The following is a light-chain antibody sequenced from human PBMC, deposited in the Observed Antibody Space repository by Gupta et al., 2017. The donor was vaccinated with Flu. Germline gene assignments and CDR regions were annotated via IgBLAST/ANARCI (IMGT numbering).Light chain of an antibody. J-gene: IGKJ2*01. CDR1: QSILYSTMNKNY. CDR2: RAS. CDR3: QQYFITPHT. V-gene: IGKV4-1*01. Sequence: DIVMTKYPEPLAVSLGERATINCKSSQSILYSTMNKNYLAWYQQKPGQPPKLLIYRASTRESGVPDRFSGSGSGTDFTLTISSLQAEDVAVYFCQQYFITPHTFGQGTRLEIK.